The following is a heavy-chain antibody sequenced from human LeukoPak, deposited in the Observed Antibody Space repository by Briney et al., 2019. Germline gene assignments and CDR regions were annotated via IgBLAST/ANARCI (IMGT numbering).Heavy chain of an antibody. CDR2: LCYSGGKK. Sequence: GRSLRLSCAASGFTFSSYGMHWVPRAPGKGLGGVEVLCYSGGKKCYADSVKGRFTISRDNSKNTLYLQMNSLRAEDTAVYYCARAGGVYDILTGYYYYYYGMDVWGKGTTVTVSS. CDR1: GFTFSSYG. CDR3: ARAGGVYDILTGYYYYYYGMDV. V-gene: IGHV3-33*01. D-gene: IGHD3-9*01. J-gene: IGHJ6*04.